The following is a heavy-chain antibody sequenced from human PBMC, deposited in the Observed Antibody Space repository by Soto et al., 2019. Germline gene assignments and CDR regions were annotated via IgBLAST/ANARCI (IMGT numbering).Heavy chain of an antibody. CDR1: GFTFSSYG. J-gene: IGHJ6*02. CDR2: IWYDGSNK. D-gene: IGHD3-3*01. CDR3: AKDSWAIFGVPAGEYYAMDV. Sequence: PGGSLRLSCAASGFTFSSYGMHWVRQAPGKGLEWVAVIWYDGSNKYYADSVKGRFTISRDNSKNTVYLQMNDLRVEDAAEYFCAKDSWAIFGVPAGEYYAMDVWGQGTTVTVSS. V-gene: IGHV3-33*06.